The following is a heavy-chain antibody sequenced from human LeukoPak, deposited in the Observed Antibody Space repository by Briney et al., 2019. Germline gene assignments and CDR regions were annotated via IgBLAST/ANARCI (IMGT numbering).Heavy chain of an antibody. D-gene: IGHD6-13*01. J-gene: IGHJ1*01. CDR3: ARDFTGYSSSWGKGYFQH. Sequence: PGGSLRLSCAASGFTFSDYYMSWLRQAPGKGLEWVSYISSSGSTIYYADSVKGRFTISRDNAKNSLYLQMNSLRAEDTAVYYCARDFTGYSSSWGKGYFQHWGQGTLVTVSS. V-gene: IGHV3-11*01. CDR1: GFTFSDYY. CDR2: ISSSGSTI.